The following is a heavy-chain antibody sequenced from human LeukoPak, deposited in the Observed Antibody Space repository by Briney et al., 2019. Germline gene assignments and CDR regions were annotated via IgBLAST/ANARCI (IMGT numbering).Heavy chain of an antibody. Sequence: SVKVSCKASGFTFTSSAVQWVRQARGHRLEWIGWIVVGSGNTNYAQKFQERVTITRDMSTSTAYMELSSLRSEDTAVYYCAADSRFYYYYYGMDVWGQGTTVTVSS. J-gene: IGHJ6*02. V-gene: IGHV1-58*01. CDR1: GFTFTSSA. CDR3: AADSRFYYYYYGMDV. D-gene: IGHD3-3*01. CDR2: IVVGSGNT.